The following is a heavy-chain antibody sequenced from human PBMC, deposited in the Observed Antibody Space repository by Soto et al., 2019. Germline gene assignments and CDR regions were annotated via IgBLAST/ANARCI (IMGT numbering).Heavy chain of an antibody. CDR2: ISGSGGST. CDR1: GFTFSSYA. CDR3: AKGFYDFWSGFGPYYGMDG. V-gene: IGHV3-23*01. Sequence: GGSLRLSCAASGFTFSSYAMSWVRQAPGKGLEWVSAISGSGGSTYYADSVKGRFTISRDNSKNTLYLQMNSLRAEDTAVYYCAKGFYDFWSGFGPYYGMDGRGQGTTVTVSS. J-gene: IGHJ6*02. D-gene: IGHD3-3*01.